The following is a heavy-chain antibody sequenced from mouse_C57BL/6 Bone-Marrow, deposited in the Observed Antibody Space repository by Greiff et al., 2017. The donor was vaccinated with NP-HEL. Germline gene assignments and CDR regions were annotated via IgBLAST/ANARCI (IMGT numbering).Heavy chain of an antibody. D-gene: IGHD1-2*01. V-gene: IGHV1-26*01. Sequence: VQRQQSGPELVQPGASVKISCKASGYTFTDYYMNWVKQSHGKGLEWIGHIYPSNGGTSYNQKFKGKATLTVDKSSSTAYMELRSLTSEDSAVYYCATPLLRYAMDYWGQGTSVTVSS. CDR1: GYTFTDYY. J-gene: IGHJ4*01. CDR2: IYPSNGGT. CDR3: ATPLLRYAMDY.